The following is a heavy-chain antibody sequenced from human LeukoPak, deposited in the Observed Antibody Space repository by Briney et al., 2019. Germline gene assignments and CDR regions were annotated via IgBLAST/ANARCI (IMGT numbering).Heavy chain of an antibody. CDR3: ARDLGDYCDSSGYNHYLPGWYFDL. V-gene: IGHV4-39*02. Sequence: SETLSLTCTVSGGSISSSSYYWGWIRQPPGKGLEWIGSIYYSGSTYYNPSLKSRVTISVDTSKNQFSLRLSSVTAADTAVYYSARDLGDYCDSSGYNHYLPGWYFDLWGRGTLVTVSS. D-gene: IGHD3-22*01. CDR2: IYYSGST. J-gene: IGHJ2*01. CDR1: GGSISSSSYY.